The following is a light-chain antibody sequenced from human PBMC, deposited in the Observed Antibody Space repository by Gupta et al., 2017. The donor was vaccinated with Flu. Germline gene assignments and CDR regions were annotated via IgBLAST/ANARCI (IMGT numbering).Light chain of an antibody. CDR3: AAWDDSLNGVV. CDR1: ISNIGSYT. CDR2: SND. V-gene: IGLV1-44*01. Sequence: QSVLTHPPSAPGTPGQRVTISCFGSISNIGSYTVNWYRHLPVTAPKLLIYSNDLRPSGVPARFSGSKSGTSASLAINGLQSEDDVDYYCAAWDDSLNGVVFGGGTKLTV. J-gene: IGLJ2*01.